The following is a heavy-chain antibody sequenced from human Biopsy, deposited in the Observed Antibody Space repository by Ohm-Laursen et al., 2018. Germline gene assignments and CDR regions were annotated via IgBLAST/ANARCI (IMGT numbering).Heavy chain of an antibody. CDR1: GFMFSASC. D-gene: IGHD5-24*01. J-gene: IGHJ4*02. CDR2: INPDGSVK. CDR3: ARDER. Sequence: SLRLSCAASGFMFSASCMSWVRQAPGKGLEWVANINPDGSVKYFADSVEGRFTISRDNAENSMYLQMSSLTVDDTAVYYCARDERWGQGTLVTVSS. V-gene: IGHV3-7*01.